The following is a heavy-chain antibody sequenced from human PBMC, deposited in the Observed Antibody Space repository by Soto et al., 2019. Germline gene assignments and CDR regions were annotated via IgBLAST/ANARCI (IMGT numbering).Heavy chain of an antibody. CDR3: AREYSSSSGTPNWFDP. CDR2: INHSGST. D-gene: IGHD6-13*01. Sequence: QVQLQQWGAGLLKPSETLSLTCAVYGGSFSGYYWSWIRQPPGKGLEWIGDINHSGSTNYNPSLKSRVTISVDTSKNQFSLKLSSVTAADTAVYYCAREYSSSSGTPNWFDPWGQGTLVTVSS. V-gene: IGHV4-34*01. J-gene: IGHJ5*02. CDR1: GGSFSGYY.